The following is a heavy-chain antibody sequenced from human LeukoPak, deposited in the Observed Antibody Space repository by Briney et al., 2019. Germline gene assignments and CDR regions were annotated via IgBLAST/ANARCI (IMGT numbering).Heavy chain of an antibody. D-gene: IGHD3-3*01. J-gene: IGHJ4*02. Sequence: ASVKVSCKASEYTFTCYYMHWVRQAPGQGLEWMGWINPNSGGTNYAQKFQGRVTMTRDTSISTAYMELSRLRYDDTAVYYCARELLRRTGLFDYWGQGTRVTVSS. CDR2: INPNSGGT. V-gene: IGHV1-2*02. CDR1: EYTFTCYY. CDR3: ARELLRRTGLFDY.